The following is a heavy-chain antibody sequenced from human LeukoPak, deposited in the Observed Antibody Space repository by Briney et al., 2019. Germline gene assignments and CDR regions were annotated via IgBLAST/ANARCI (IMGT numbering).Heavy chain of an antibody. CDR2: ISYDGSNK. V-gene: IGHV3-30*04. Sequence: GGSLRLSCAASGFTFSSYAMHWVRQAPGKGLEWVAVISYDGSNKYYADSVKGRFTISRDNSKNTLCLQMNSLRAEDTAVYYCAKEGDGLRFLEWLFYFDYWGQGTLVTVSS. CDR1: GFTFSSYA. J-gene: IGHJ4*02. D-gene: IGHD3-3*01. CDR3: AKEGDGLRFLEWLFYFDY.